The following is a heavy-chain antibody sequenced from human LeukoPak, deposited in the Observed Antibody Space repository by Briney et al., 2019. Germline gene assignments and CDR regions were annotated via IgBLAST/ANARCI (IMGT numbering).Heavy chain of an antibody. CDR1: GFTFRHYA. CDR3: VRARAGGLDS. J-gene: IGHJ4*02. Sequence: PERSLRLSCAASGFTFRHYAVHWVRQAPGRGLEWVAVLSFDGAHKYYAESVKGRFTISKDNSNNTLFLQMDSLRLEDTALYYCVRARAGGLDSWGQGTLVTVSS. CDR2: LSFDGAHK. D-gene: IGHD3-16*01. V-gene: IGHV3-30*04.